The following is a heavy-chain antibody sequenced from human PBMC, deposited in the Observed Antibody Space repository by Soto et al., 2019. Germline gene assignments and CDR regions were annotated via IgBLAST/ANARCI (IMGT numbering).Heavy chain of an antibody. D-gene: IGHD2-21*02. J-gene: IGHJ4*02. V-gene: IGHV4-31*03. CDR2: IYYSGST. Sequence: PSETLSLTCTVPGGSISSGGYYWSWVRQHPGKGLEWIGYIYYSGSTYYNPSLKSRVAISVDTSKNRFSLKLSSVTAADTAVYYCARKRGGNSDDWGQGTLVTVSS. CDR3: ARKRGGNSDD. CDR1: GGSISSGGYY.